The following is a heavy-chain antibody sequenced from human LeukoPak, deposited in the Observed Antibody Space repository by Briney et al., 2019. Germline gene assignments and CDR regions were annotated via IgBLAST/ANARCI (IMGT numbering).Heavy chain of an antibody. CDR1: GGSFSGYY. CDR3: ARGANDYGNPYYYYMDV. Sequence: KPSETLSLTCAVYGGSFSGYYWSWIRQPPGKGLEWIGEINHSGSTNYNPSLKSRVTISVDTSKNQFSLKLSSVTAADTAVYYCARGANDYGNPYYYYMDVWGKGTTVTVSS. D-gene: IGHD4-11*01. CDR2: INHSGST. V-gene: IGHV4-34*01. J-gene: IGHJ6*03.